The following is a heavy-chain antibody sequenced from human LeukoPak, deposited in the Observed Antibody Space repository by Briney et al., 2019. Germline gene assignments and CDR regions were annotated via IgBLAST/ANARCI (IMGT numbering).Heavy chain of an antibody. J-gene: IGHJ4*02. D-gene: IGHD5-12*01. CDR1: GFTLSSYA. CDR3: AKPYSGYDIMIG. Sequence: GGSLSLSCAASGFTLSSYAMSWVRQAPGKGLEWVSAISGSGGSTYYADSVKGRFTISRDNSKNTLYLQMNSLRAEDTAVYYYAKPYSGYDIMIGWGQGTLVTVSS. V-gene: IGHV3-23*01. CDR2: ISGSGGST.